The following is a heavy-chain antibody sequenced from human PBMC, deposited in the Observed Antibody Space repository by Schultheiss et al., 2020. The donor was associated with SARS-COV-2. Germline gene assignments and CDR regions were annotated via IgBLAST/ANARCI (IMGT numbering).Heavy chain of an antibody. CDR1: GFTFSSYG. CDR3: AKDLGADSSSSTGGY. J-gene: IGHJ4*02. Sequence: GESLKISCAASGFTFSSYGMHWVRQAPGKGLEWVAVISYDGSNKYYADSVKGRFTISRDNSKNTLYLQMNSLRAEDTAVYYCAKDLGADSSSSTGGYWGQGTLVTVSS. V-gene: IGHV3-30*18. D-gene: IGHD6-6*01. CDR2: ISYDGSNK.